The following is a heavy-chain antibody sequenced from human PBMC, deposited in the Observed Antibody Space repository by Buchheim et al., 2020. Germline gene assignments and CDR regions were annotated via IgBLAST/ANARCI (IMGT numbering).Heavy chain of an antibody. CDR1: GFTFSSYW. V-gene: IGHV3-7*01. D-gene: IGHD3-3*01. CDR2: IKQDGSEK. J-gene: IGHJ4*02. CDR3: ARVYGDYDFWSGYSYYFDY. Sequence: EVQLVESGGGLVQPGGSLRLSCAASGFTFSSYWMSWVRQAPGKGLEWVANIKQDGSEKYYVDSVKGRFTISRDNAKNSLYLQMNSLRAEDTAVYYCARVYGDYDFWSGYSYYFDYWGQGTL.